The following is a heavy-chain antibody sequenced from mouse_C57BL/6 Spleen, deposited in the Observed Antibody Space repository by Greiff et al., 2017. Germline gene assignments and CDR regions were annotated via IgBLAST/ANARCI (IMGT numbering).Heavy chain of an antibody. D-gene: IGHD2-3*01. V-gene: IGHV3-6*01. Sequence: DVKLVESGPGLVKPSQSLSLTCSVTGYSITSGYYWNWIRQFPGNKLEWMGYISYDGSNNYNPSLKNRISITRDTSKNQFFLKLNSVTTEDTATYYCSNDGGFAYWGQGTLVTVSA. CDR1: GYSITSGYY. CDR2: ISYDGSN. J-gene: IGHJ3*01. CDR3: SNDGGFAY.